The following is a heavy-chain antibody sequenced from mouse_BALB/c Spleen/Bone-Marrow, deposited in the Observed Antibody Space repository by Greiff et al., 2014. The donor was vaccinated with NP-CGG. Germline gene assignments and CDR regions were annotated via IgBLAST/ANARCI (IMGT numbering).Heavy chain of an antibody. CDR1: GFNTKDTY. J-gene: IGHJ2*01. V-gene: IGHV14-3*02. D-gene: IGHD1-1*01. CDR3: ARYYYGSSYFDY. Sequence: EVQLQQSGAELVKPGASVKLSCTASGFNTKDTYMHWVKQRPEQGLEWIGRIDPANGNTKYDPKFQGKATITADTSSSTAYLQLSSLTSEDTAVYYCARYYYGSSYFDYWGQGTTLTVSS. CDR2: IDPANGNT.